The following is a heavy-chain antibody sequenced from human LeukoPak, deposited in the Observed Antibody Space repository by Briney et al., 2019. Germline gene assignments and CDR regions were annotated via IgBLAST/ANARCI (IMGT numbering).Heavy chain of an antibody. J-gene: IGHJ4*02. V-gene: IGHV3-7*03. D-gene: IGHD5-12*01. Sequence: ANIKKDGSETYYVDSVTGRFTISRDNAKNSLYLQMNSLRAEDTAMYYCARGRYSGTTYYFDYWGQGTLVTVSS. CDR2: IKKDGSET. CDR3: ARGRYSGTTYYFDY.